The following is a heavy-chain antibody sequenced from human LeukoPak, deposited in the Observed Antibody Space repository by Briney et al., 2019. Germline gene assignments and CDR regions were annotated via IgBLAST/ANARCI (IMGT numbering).Heavy chain of an antibody. D-gene: IGHD1-20*01. CDR1: GGSISSGGYY. CDR3: ARDGAHGITGTPADAFDI. V-gene: IGHV4-30-2*01. J-gene: IGHJ3*02. CDR2: IYHSGST. Sequence: PSQTLSLTCTVSGGSISSGGYYWSWIRQPPGKGLEWIGYIYHSGSTYYNPSLKSRVTISVDGSKNQFSLKLSSVTAADTAVYYCARDGAHGITGTPADAFDIWGQGTMVTVSS.